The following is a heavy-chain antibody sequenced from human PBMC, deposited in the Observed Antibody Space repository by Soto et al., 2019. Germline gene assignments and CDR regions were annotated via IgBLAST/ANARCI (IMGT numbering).Heavy chain of an antibody. CDR1: GYTFTSYG. CDR3: TRDAAVRLFDY. Sequence: QVQLVQSGAEVKKPGASVKVSCKASGYTFTSYGISCVRQAPGQGLEWMGLISAYNGNTNYAQKHQGRVTMTTDTSTRTAYMELRSLRSDDTAVYYCTRDAAVRLFDYWGQGTLVTVSS. J-gene: IGHJ4*02. D-gene: IGHD6-19*01. CDR2: ISAYNGNT. V-gene: IGHV1-18*01.